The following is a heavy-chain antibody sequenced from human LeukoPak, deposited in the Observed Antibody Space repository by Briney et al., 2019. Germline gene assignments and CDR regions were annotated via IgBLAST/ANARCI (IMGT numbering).Heavy chain of an antibody. CDR2: IKSKTDGGTT. V-gene: IGHV3-15*01. CDR1: GFTFSNAW. J-gene: IGHJ4*02. D-gene: IGHD3-22*01. Sequence: TGGSLRLSFAASGFTFSNAWMSWVRQAPGKGLEWVGRIKSKTDGGTTDYAAPVKGRFTISRDDSKNTLYLQMNSLKTEDTAVYYCTTGDYDSSGYYYTFDYWGQGTLVTVSS. CDR3: TTGDYDSSGYYYTFDY.